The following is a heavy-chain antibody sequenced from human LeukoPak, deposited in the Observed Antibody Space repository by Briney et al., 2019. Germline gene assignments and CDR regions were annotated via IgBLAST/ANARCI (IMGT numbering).Heavy chain of an antibody. CDR2: IQQDGSEK. Sequence: PGGSLRLSCAASGFTFSTYWMSWVRQAPGKGLEWVANIQQDGSEKYYVDSVRGRFFISRDNAENALYLRMNSLRAEDTAVYYCARLDSSLGAFDIWGQGTMVTVSS. J-gene: IGHJ3*02. V-gene: IGHV3-7*01. CDR3: ARLDSSLGAFDI. D-gene: IGHD6-6*01. CDR1: GFTFSTYW.